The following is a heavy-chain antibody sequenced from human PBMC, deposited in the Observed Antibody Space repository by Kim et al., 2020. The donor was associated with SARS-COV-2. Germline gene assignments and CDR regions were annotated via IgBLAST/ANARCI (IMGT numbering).Heavy chain of an antibody. D-gene: IGHD1-1*01. Sequence: YYAVSVKGRFTISRDTSKNTLYLQMNSLRAEDTAVYYCAKTTAGTYAFDIWGQGTMVTVSS. CDR3: AKTTAGTYAFDI. V-gene: IGHV3-23*01. J-gene: IGHJ3*02.